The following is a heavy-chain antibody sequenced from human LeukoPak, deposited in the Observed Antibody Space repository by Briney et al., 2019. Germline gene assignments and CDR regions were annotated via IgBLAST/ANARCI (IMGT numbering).Heavy chain of an antibody. CDR3: ARGGYSYGLDAFDI. Sequence: PSQTLSLTCTVSGGSISSGDYYWSWIRQPPGKGLEWIGYIYHSGSTYYNPSLKSRVTISVDTSKNQFSLKLSSVTAADTAVYYCARGGYSYGLDAFDIWGQGTMVTVSS. CDR1: GGSISSGDYY. D-gene: IGHD5-18*01. V-gene: IGHV4-30-4*01. CDR2: IYHSGST. J-gene: IGHJ3*02.